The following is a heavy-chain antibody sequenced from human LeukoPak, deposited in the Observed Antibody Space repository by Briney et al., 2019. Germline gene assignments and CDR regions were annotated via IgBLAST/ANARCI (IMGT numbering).Heavy chain of an antibody. CDR3: ARATKNPNYYGSGIGYRPLGY. CDR1: GYTFTSYD. CDR2: MNPNSGNT. J-gene: IGHJ4*02. Sequence: ASVKVSCKASGYTFTSYDINWVRQATGQGLEWMGWMNPNSGNTGYAQKFQGRVTMTRNTSISTAYMELSSLRSEDTAVYYCARATKNPNYYGSGIGYRPLGYWGQGTLATVSS. V-gene: IGHV1-8*01. D-gene: IGHD3-10*01.